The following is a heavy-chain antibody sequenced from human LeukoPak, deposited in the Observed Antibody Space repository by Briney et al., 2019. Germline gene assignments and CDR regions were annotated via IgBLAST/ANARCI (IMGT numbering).Heavy chain of an antibody. CDR2: ISYDGSNK. D-gene: IGHD3-10*01. J-gene: IGHJ4*02. Sequence: GGSLRLSCAASGFTFSSHAMYWVRQAPGKGLEWVAVISYDGSNKHYADSVKGRFTISRDNSKNTLYLQMNSLRAEDTAVYYCAKEGYDGSGSYPQEWGQGTLVTVSS. CDR3: AKEGYDGSGSYPQE. V-gene: IGHV3-30-3*01. CDR1: GFTFSSHA.